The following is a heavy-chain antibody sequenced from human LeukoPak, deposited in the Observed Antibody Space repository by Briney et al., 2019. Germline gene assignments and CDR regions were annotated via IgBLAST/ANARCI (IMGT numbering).Heavy chain of an antibody. CDR1: GGSISSSSYY. Sequence: SETLSLTCTVSGGSISSSSYYWGWIRQPPGKGLERIGSIYYSGSTYYNPSLKSRVTISVDTSKNQFSLKLSSVTAADTAVYFCAKEAYSGSYSEYFQHWGQGTLVTVSS. CDR2: IYYSGST. J-gene: IGHJ1*01. CDR3: AKEAYSGSYSEYFQH. D-gene: IGHD1-26*01. V-gene: IGHV4-39*07.